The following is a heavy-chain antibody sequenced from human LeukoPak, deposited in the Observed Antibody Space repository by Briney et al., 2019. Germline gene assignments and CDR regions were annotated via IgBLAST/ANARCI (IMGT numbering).Heavy chain of an antibody. CDR3: AKSADNRWIAAAGYYYYYGMDV. Sequence: GGSLRLSCAASGFTFSSYAMSWVRQAPGKGLEWVSAISGSGGSTYYADSVKGRFTISRDNSKNTLYLQMNSLRAEDTAVYYCAKSADNRWIAAAGYYYYYGMDVWGQGTTVTVSS. CDR2: ISGSGGST. D-gene: IGHD6-13*01. CDR1: GFTFSSYA. V-gene: IGHV3-23*01. J-gene: IGHJ6*02.